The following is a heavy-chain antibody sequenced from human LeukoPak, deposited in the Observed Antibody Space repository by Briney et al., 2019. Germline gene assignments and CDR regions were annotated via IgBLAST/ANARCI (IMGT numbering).Heavy chain of an antibody. CDR3: ARSIAVAGIPLY. CDR1: GYTFTSYG. J-gene: IGHJ4*02. V-gene: IGHV1-18*01. Sequence: ASVTVSCKASGYTFTSYGISWVRQAPGQGLEWMGWISAYNGNPNYAQKLQGRVTMTTATSTSTAYMELRSLRSDDTAVYYCARSIAVAGIPLYWGQGTLVTVSS. D-gene: IGHD6-19*01. CDR2: ISAYNGNP.